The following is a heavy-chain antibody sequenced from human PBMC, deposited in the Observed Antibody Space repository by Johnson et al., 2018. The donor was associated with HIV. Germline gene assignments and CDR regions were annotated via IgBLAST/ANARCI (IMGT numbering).Heavy chain of an antibody. Sequence: QVQLVESGGGVVQPGRSLRLSCAASGFTFSSYAMHWVRQAPGKGLERVAVISYDGSNKYYADSVKGRFTISRDTSKNTLYLQMTSLRPEDTAVYYCTKNGGWIQLVGAFEIWGQGTTVTVSS. V-gene: IGHV3-30*04. CDR3: TKNGGWIQLVGAFEI. CDR2: ISYDGSNK. J-gene: IGHJ3*02. CDR1: GFTFSSYA. D-gene: IGHD5-24*01.